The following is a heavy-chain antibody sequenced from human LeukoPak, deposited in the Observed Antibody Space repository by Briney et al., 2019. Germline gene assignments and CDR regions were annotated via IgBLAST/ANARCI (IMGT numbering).Heavy chain of an antibody. D-gene: IGHD3-22*01. J-gene: IGHJ4*02. CDR1: GGTFSSYA. V-gene: IGHV1-69*05. CDR2: IIPIFGTA. Sequence: SVKVSCKASGGTFSSYAISWVRQAPGQGFEWMGGIIPIFGTANYAQKFQGRVTITTDESTSTAYMELSSLRSEDTAVYYCANSYYDSSGQIDYWGQGTLVTVSS. CDR3: ANSYYDSSGQIDY.